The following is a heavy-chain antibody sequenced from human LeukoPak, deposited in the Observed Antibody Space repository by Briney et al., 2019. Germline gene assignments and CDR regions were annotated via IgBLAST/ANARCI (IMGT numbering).Heavy chain of an antibody. CDR1: GFTFTSSA. J-gene: IGHJ4*02. D-gene: IGHD3-22*01. CDR3: AAYYYDSSGYFLGVDY. Sequence: SVKVSCKASGFTFTSSAVQWVRQARGQRLEWIGWIVVGSGNTNYAQKFQERVTITRDMSTSTAYMELSSLRSEDTAVYYCAAYYYDSSGYFLGVDYWDQGTLVTVSS. V-gene: IGHV1-58*01. CDR2: IVVGSGNT.